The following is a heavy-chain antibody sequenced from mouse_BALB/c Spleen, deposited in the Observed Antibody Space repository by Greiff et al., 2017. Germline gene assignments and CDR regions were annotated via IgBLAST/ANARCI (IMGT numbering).Heavy chain of an antibody. CDR1: GYSITSGYY. CDR2: ISYDGSN. V-gene: IGHV3-6*02. Sequence: EVKVEESGPGLVKPSQSLSLTCSVTGYSITSGYYWNWIRQFPGNKLEWMGYISYDGSNNYNPSLKNRISITRDTAKNQFFLKLNSVTTEDTATYYCAREGTATDAMDYWGQGTSVTVSS. D-gene: IGHD1-2*01. CDR3: AREGTATDAMDY. J-gene: IGHJ4*01.